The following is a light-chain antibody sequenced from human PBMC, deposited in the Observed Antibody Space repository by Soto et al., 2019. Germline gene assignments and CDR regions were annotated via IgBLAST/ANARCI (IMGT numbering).Light chain of an antibody. Sequence: QSVLTQPPSASGTPGQRVTISCSGSSSNIGSNYVYWYQQVPGTPPRLLMYRASQRPSGVPDRFSGSKSGTSASLAISGLRSEDEADYYCAAWDDTLKGLVFGGGTKLTVL. V-gene: IGLV1-47*01. CDR2: RAS. CDR3: AAWDDTLKGLV. J-gene: IGLJ2*01. CDR1: SSNIGSNY.